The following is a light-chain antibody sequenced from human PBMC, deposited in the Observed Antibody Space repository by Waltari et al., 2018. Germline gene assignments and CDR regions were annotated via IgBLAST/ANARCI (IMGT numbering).Light chain of an antibody. Sequence: QSVLTQPPSTSGTPGQRVTISCSGSSSNIGPYYVYWYHQLPGTAPKLLIYRNNQRPSGGPDRFSGSKSATSASLAISGLRSEDEADYYCATWDDSLTAWVFGGGTKLTVL. CDR1: SSNIGPYY. V-gene: IGLV1-47*01. CDR2: RNN. J-gene: IGLJ3*02. CDR3: ATWDDSLTAWV.